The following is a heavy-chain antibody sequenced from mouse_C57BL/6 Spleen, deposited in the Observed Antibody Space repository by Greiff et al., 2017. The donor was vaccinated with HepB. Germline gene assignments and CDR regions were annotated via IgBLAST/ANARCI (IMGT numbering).Heavy chain of an antibody. CDR1: GYTFTDYY. Sequence: QVQLQQSGPELVKPGASVKISCKASGYTFTDYYINWVKQRPGQGLEWIGWIFPGSGSTYYNEKFKGKATLTVDKSSSTAYMLLSSLTSEDSAVYFCARGGYYYGSSGRGYFDVWGTGTTVTVSS. CDR3: ARGGYYYGSSGRGYFDV. D-gene: IGHD1-1*01. CDR2: IFPGSGST. V-gene: IGHV1-75*01. J-gene: IGHJ1*03.